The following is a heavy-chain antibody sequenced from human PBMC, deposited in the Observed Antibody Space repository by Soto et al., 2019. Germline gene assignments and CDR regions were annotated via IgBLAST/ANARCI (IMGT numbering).Heavy chain of an antibody. CDR3: ARDPTPNYGCWSGTSMDV. Sequence: WETLCLTCTVSGASFKTNSMNWVRQPPAKGLAWVANSKQDGSEKYYIYSVKDRFTISRVNAKNSLYLQMNSLMAEDTAVYYCARDPTPNYGCWSGTSMDVWGQGTTVTVPS. CDR2: SKQDGSEK. J-gene: IGHJ6*02. D-gene: IGHD3-3*01. CDR1: GASFKTNS. V-gene: IGHV3-7*03.